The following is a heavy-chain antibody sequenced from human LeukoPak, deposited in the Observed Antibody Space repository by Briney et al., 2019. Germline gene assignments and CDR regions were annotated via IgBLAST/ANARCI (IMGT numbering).Heavy chain of an antibody. CDR1: GDSISSGTFY. CDR2: IYYSGST. Sequence: SETLSLTCTVSGDSISSGTFYWSWIRHPAGKGLEWIGYIYYSGSTNYNPSLKSRVTISVDTSKNQFSLKLSSVTAADTAVYYCAREGCSGGSCYPGRTRNWFDPWGQGTLVTVSS. J-gene: IGHJ5*02. V-gene: IGHV4-61*10. D-gene: IGHD2-15*01. CDR3: AREGCSGGSCYPGRTRNWFDP.